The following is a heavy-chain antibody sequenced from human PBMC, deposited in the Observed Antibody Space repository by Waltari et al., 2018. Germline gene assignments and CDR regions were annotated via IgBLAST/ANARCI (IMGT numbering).Heavy chain of an antibody. CDR2: IIPIFGTA. CDR1: GGTFRRSA. CDR3: ARGRGIAARPGRYYFDY. V-gene: IGHV1-69*01. J-gene: IGHJ4*02. Sequence: QVQLVQSGAEVKKPGSSVKVSCKASGGTFRRSAISWVRSAPRQGLEWMGGIIPIFGTANYAQKFQGRVTITADESTSTAYMELSSLRSEDTAVYYCARGRGIAARPGRYYFDYWGKGTLVTVSS. D-gene: IGHD6-6*01.